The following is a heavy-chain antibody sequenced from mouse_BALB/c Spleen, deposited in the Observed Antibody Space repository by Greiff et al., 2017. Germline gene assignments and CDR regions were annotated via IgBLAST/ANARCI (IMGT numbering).Heavy chain of an antibody. Sequence: DLVKPGASVKLSCKASGYTFTSYWINWIKQRPGQGLEWIGLIAPGSGSTYYNEMFKGKATLTVDTSSSTAYIQLSSLSSEDSAVYFCARDYAMDYWGQGTSVTVSS. CDR1: GYTFTSYW. V-gene: IGHV1S41*01. CDR3: ARDYAMDY. J-gene: IGHJ4*01. CDR2: IAPGSGST.